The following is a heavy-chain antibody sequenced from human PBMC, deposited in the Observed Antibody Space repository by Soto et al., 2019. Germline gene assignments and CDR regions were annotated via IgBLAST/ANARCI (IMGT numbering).Heavy chain of an antibody. CDR1: GFTFSSYS. CDR3: ARDRDKIIDILTGYYFPWFDP. V-gene: IGHV3-21*01. D-gene: IGHD3-9*01. CDR2: ISSSSSYI. J-gene: IGHJ5*02. Sequence: GGSLRLSCAASGFTFSSYSMNWVRQAPGKGLEWVSSISSSSSYIYYADSVKGRFTISRDNAKNSLYLQMNSLRAEDTAVYYCARDRDKIIDILTGYYFPWFDPWGQGTLVTVSS.